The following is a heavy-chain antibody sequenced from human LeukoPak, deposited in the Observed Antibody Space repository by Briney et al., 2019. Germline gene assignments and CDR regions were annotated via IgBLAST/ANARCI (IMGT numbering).Heavy chain of an antibody. V-gene: IGHV4-61*05. D-gene: IGHD1/OR15-1a*01. CDR2: IYYSGST. CDR1: GGSISSSSYY. CDR3: AKNNGGARNHWFDP. J-gene: IGHJ5*02. Sequence: SETLSLTCTVSGGSISSSSYYRGWIRQPPGKGLEWIGYIYYSGSTNYNPFLKSRVTISVDTSKNQFSLKLSSVTAADTAIYYCAKNNGGARNHWFDPWGQGTLVTVSS.